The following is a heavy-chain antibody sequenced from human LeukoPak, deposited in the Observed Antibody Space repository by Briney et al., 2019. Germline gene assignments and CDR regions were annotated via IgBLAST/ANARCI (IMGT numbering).Heavy chain of an antibody. CDR3: ARERGDSSGQLYYFDY. Sequence: GASVKVSCKASGYTFTSYGISWVRQAPGQGLEWMGRIIPILGIANYAQKFQGRVTITADKSTSTAYMELSSLRSEDTAVYYCARERGDSSGQLYYFDYWGQGTLVTVSS. CDR1: GYTFTSYG. J-gene: IGHJ4*02. D-gene: IGHD6-19*01. V-gene: IGHV1-69*04. CDR2: IIPILGIA.